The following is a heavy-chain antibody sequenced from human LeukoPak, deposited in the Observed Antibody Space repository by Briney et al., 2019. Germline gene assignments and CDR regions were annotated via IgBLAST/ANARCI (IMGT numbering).Heavy chain of an antibody. V-gene: IGHV3-74*01. D-gene: IGHD1-26*01. CDR2: IHSVLSTP. CDR1: GFTFSSYW. Sequence: PGGXLRLSCAASGFTFSSYWMQWVRQAPGKGVVLLSRIHSVLSTPSYADSVKFRFTISRDNANNTLYLQMNSLRAEDTAVYYCARDRLWELDYWGQGTLVTVSS. J-gene: IGHJ4*02. CDR3: ARDRLWELDY.